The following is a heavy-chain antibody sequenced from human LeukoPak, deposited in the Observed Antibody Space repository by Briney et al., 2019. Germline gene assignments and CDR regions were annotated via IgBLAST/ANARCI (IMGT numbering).Heavy chain of an antibody. CDR1: GFTFSSYS. CDR3: ANWGGPYSGSYYGGY. J-gene: IGHJ4*02. Sequence: GGSLRLSCAASGFTFSSYSMNWVRQAPGKGLEWVAVISYDGSNKYYADSVKGRFTISRDNSKNTLYLQMNSLRAEDTAVYYCANWGGPYSGSYYGGYWGQGTPVTVSS. CDR2: ISYDGSNK. V-gene: IGHV3-30*18. D-gene: IGHD1-26*01.